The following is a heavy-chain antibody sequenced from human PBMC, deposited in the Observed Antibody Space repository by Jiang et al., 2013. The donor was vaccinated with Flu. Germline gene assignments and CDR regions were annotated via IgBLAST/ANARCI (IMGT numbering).Heavy chain of an antibody. Sequence: GAEVKKPGASVKVSCKASGYTFTSYAMHWVRQAPGQRLEWMGWINAGNGNTKYSQKFQGRVTITRDTSASTAYMELSSLRSEDTAVYYCARYCSSTSCYDAFDIWGQGTMVTVSS. V-gene: IGHV1-3*01. D-gene: IGHD2-2*01. CDR1: GYTFTSYA. CDR2: INAGNGNT. J-gene: IGHJ3*02. CDR3: ARYCSSTSCYDAFDI.